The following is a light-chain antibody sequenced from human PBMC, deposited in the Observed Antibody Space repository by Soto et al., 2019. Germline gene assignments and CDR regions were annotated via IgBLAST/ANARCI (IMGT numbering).Light chain of an antibody. J-gene: IGKJ4*01. V-gene: IGKV3-11*01. Sequence: EVVLTQSPATLSLSPGERATLSCRASQSISRFLAWYQQKPGQAPRLLIYDASNRDTGIPARFSGSGFGTDFTLTISSLEPEDSAVYYCQQRSIWPPLTFGGGTKVEIK. CDR2: DAS. CDR3: QQRSIWPPLT. CDR1: QSISRF.